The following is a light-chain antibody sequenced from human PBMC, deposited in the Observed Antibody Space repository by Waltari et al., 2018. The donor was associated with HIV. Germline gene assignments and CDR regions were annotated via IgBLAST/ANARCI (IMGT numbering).Light chain of an antibody. CDR3: QSFDSSLSGYV. CDR2: YNT. Sequence: QSVLTQPPSVSGAPGQRVTIACTGSSYNIGAGFAVHWYQQLPGTAPKLLIYYNTNRPSGVPDRFSGSRSGSSASLAITGLQAEDEADYYCQSFDSSLSGYVFGTGTKVTVL. V-gene: IGLV1-40*01. CDR1: SYNIGAGFA. J-gene: IGLJ1*01.